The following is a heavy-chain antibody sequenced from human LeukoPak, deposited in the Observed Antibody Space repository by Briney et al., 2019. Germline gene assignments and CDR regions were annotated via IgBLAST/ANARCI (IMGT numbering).Heavy chain of an antibody. Sequence: PGGSLRLSCAASGFTFSSYWMSWIRQPPGKGLEWIGEINHSGSTNYSPSLKSRVTISVDTSKNQFSLKLSSVTAADTAVYYCARGFTILRRFDPWGQGTLVTVSS. J-gene: IGHJ5*02. V-gene: IGHV4-34*01. CDR2: INHSGST. CDR1: GFTFSSYW. D-gene: IGHD3-9*01. CDR3: ARGFTILRRFDP.